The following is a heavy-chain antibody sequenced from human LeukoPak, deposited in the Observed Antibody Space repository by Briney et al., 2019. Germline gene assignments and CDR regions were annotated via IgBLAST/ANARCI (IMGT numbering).Heavy chain of an antibody. Sequence: PGGSLRLSCAASGFTFRNASMSWVRQAPGKGLEWVGRIKSKTDGGTTDYVAPVKGRFTISRGDSQNTLYLQMNSLTTEDTAVYFCAHRDTTMVRVDYWGQGTLVTVSS. D-gene: IGHD5-18*01. CDR2: IKSKTDGGTT. J-gene: IGHJ4*02. V-gene: IGHV3-15*01. CDR1: GFTFRNAS. CDR3: AHRDTTMVRVDY.